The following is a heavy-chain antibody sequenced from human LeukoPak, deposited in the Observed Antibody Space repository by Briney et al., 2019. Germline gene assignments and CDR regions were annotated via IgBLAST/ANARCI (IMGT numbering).Heavy chain of an antibody. CDR3: TKDRDGSGFLVGDWFDP. V-gene: IGHV3-23*01. J-gene: IGHJ5*02. CDR2: ISASDAAT. D-gene: IGHD3-22*01. Sequence: GGSLRLSCEASGLTFSTFGMSWVRQAPGKGPEWVSVISASDAATYYSDSVKGRFTVSRDNSKNTLYLQMNDVRTEDTALYYCTKDRDGSGFLVGDWFDPWGQGTLVTVSS. CDR1: GLTFSTFG.